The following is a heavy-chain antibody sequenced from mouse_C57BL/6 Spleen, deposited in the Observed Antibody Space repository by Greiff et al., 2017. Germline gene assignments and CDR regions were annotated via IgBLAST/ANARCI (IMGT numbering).Heavy chain of an antibody. CDR2: IYPGSGNT. V-gene: IGHV1-66*01. CDR3: ARRKTAQAPVDY. Sequence: VQLQQSGPELVKPGASVKISCKASGYSFTRYYIHWVKQRPGQGLEWIGWIYPGSGNTKYNEKFKGKATLTADTSSSTAYMQLSSLTSEDSAVYYCARRKTAQAPVDYWGQGTTLTVSS. CDR1: GYSFTRYY. D-gene: IGHD3-2*02. J-gene: IGHJ2*01.